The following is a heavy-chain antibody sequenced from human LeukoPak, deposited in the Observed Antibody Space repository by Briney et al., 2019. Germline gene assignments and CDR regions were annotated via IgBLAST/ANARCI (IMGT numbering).Heavy chain of an antibody. Sequence: SETLSLTCTVSGGSISNNYWSWIRQPPGKGLEWIGYIYYSGSTNYNPSLKSRVTISVDTSKNQFPLKLSSVTAADTAVYYCARVGLGIAAPDAFDIWGQGTMVTVSS. CDR1: GGSISNNY. J-gene: IGHJ3*02. CDR2: IYYSGST. D-gene: IGHD6-13*01. V-gene: IGHV4-59*01. CDR3: ARVGLGIAAPDAFDI.